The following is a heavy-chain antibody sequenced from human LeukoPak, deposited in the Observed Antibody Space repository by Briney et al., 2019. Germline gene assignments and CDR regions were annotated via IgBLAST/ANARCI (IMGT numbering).Heavy chain of an antibody. D-gene: IGHD1-1*01. V-gene: IGHV3-11*04. CDR2: ISGTDGII. CDR1: GFTFRDYY. J-gene: IGHJ4*02. Sequence: PGGSLRLSCAASGFTFRDYYMSWIRQAPGKGLEWLSYISGTDGIIYYADSVKGRFTISRDNAKNSLYLQMNSLRAEDTAVYYCASPGVLGTHYFDYWGQGTLVTVSS. CDR3: ASPGVLGTHYFDY.